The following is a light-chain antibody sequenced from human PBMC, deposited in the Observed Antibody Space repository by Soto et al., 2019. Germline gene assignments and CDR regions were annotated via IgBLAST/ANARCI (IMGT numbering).Light chain of an antibody. Sequence: EVVMTQSPATLSVSPGDTATLSCRASQSISSSLAWCQQKAGQAPRLLIYGSSTRATGVPARFSGSGSGTEFTLTIGRLQSEDFAVYYCQQYYNWRPRFGQGTKVDIK. CDR3: QQYYNWRPR. CDR2: GSS. J-gene: IGKJ1*01. V-gene: IGKV3-15*01. CDR1: QSISSS.